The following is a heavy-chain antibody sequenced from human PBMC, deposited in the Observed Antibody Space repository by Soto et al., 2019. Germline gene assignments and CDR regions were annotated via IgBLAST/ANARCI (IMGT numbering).Heavy chain of an antibody. CDR1: GYSFTSYW. J-gene: IGHJ6*02. D-gene: IGHD6-6*01. Sequence: GESLKISCKGSGYSFTSYWISWVRQMPGKGLEWMGRIDPSDSYTNYSPSFQGHVTISADKSISTAYLQWSSLKASDTAMYYCARRSSSSVSYYYYGMDVWGQGTTVTVSS. V-gene: IGHV5-10-1*01. CDR3: ARRSSSSVSYYYYGMDV. CDR2: IDPSDSYT.